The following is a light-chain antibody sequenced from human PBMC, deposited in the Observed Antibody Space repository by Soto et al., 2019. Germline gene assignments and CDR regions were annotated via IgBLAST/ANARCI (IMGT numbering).Light chain of an antibody. V-gene: IGKV1-5*03. CDR3: QHYIVYPWT. J-gene: IGKJ1*01. CDR1: QTIRSG. Sequence: DIQMTPSPSTLSASVGDRVTITCRASQTIRSGLAWYQQKPGKAPKLLIYAASSLQSGVPSRFSGSGSGTEFTLSISSLQPDDFATYYCQHYIVYPWTFGQGTKVDIK. CDR2: AAS.